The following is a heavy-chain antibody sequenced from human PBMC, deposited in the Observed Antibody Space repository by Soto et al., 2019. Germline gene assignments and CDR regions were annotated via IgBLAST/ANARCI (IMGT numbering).Heavy chain of an antibody. CDR3: ASRPXMHRGPFDY. V-gene: IGHV1-3*01. CDR2: INAGDGDI. D-gene: IGHD2-2*01. J-gene: IGHJ4*02. Sequence: QVLLVQSGTEVKKPGASVKVSCKASGYTFTSNPMHWVRQAPGQRLEWMGCINAGDGDIEYSQNFQDRIIITRDTSANTAYMELSSLRSEDTAVYYCASRPXMHRGPFDYWGQGSLITVSS. CDR1: GYTFTSNP.